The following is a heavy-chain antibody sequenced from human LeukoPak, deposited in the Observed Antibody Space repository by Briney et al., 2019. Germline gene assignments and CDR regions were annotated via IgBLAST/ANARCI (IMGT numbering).Heavy chain of an antibody. CDR2: IYTSGST. D-gene: IGHD3-3*01. V-gene: IGHV4-61*02. Sequence: PSETLSLTCTVSGGSISSGSYYWSWIRQPAGKGLEWIGRIYTSGSTNYNPSLKSRVTISVDTSKNQFSLKLSSVTAADTAVYYCARESPDGRFLEWLLFDPWGQGTLVTVSS. CDR1: GGSISSGSYY. CDR3: ARESPDGRFLEWLLFDP. J-gene: IGHJ5*02.